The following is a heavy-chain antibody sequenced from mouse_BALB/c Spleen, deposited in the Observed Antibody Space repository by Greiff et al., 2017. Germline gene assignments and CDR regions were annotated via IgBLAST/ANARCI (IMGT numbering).Heavy chain of an antibody. CDR2: IDPANGNT. CDR3: ARSITTVVATN. D-gene: IGHD1-1*01. V-gene: IGHV14-3*02. Sequence: EVQLQQSGAELVKPGASVKLSCTASGFNIEDTYMHWVKQRPEQGLEWIGRIDPANGNTKYDPKFQGKATITADTSSNTAYLQLSSLTSEDTAVYYCARSITTVVATNWGQGTTLTVSS. J-gene: IGHJ2*01. CDR1: GFNIEDTY.